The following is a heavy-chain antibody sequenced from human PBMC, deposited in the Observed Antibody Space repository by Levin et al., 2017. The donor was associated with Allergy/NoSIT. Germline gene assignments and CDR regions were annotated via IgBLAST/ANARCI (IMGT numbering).Heavy chain of an antibody. D-gene: IGHD5-12*01. J-gene: IGHJ3*02. CDR2: INHSGST. V-gene: IGHV4-34*01. CDR3: ARVCVEGISCAFDI. Sequence: SETLSLTCAVYGGSFSGYYWSWIRQPPGKGLEWIGEINHSGSTNYNPSLKSRVTISVDTSKNQFSLKLSSVTAADTAVYYCARVCVEGISCAFDIWGQGTMVTVSS. CDR1: GGSFSGYY.